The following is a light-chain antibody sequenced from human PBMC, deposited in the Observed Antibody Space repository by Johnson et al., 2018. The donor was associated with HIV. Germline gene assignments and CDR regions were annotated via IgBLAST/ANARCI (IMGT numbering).Light chain of an antibody. V-gene: IGLV1-51*01. Sequence: QSVLTQPPSVSAAPGQKVTISCSGIGSNIGDNYVSRYQHLPGTAPKLLIYDNNKRPSGIPDRFSGSKSGTSATLGITGLQTGDEADYYCGTWDSSLSASFGTGTKVTVL. CDR3: GTWDSSLSAS. J-gene: IGLJ1*01. CDR2: DNN. CDR1: GSNIGDNY.